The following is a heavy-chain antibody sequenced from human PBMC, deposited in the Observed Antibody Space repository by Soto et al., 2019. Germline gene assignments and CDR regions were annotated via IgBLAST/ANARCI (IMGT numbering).Heavy chain of an antibody. Sequence: PCGSLRLSCAVSTFTFNYYSLNWVRQATGKGLEWVSYISSSSSAIYYADSVKGRFTISRDSAKKSLYLQMNSLRDEDSGVYYCAREEHYDVLTGNYYYYGMDVWGQGTTVTVSS. J-gene: IGHJ6*02. CDR2: ISSSSSAI. V-gene: IGHV3-48*02. CDR1: TFTFNYYS. CDR3: AREEHYDVLTGNYYYYGMDV. D-gene: IGHD3-9*01.